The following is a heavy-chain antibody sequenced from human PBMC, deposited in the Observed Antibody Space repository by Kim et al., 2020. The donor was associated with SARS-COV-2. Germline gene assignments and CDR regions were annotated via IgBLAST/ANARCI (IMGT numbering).Heavy chain of an antibody. CDR3: ARGRLQAGIVVVPAAMGHFDY. V-gene: IGHV4-34*01. J-gene: IGHJ4*02. D-gene: IGHD2-2*01. Sequence: SETLSLTCAVYGGSFSGYYWSWIRQPPGKGLEWIGEINHSGSTNYNPSLKSRVTISVDTSKNQFSLKLSSVTAADTAVYYCARGRLQAGIVVVPAAMGHFDYWGQGTLVTVSS. CDR2: INHSGST. CDR1: GGSFSGYY.